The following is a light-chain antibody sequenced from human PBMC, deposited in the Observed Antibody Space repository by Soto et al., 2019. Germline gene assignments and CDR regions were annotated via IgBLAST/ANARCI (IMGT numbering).Light chain of an antibody. Sequence: EIVLTQSPATLSLSPGDRATLSCRASQSVSSYLAWYQQKPGQAPRLLIYDASNRATGIPARFSGSGSGTDFTLTISSLEPEDFAVYYCQQRSNWLNFGGGTKVDIK. CDR1: QSVSSY. CDR3: QQRSNWLN. V-gene: IGKV3-11*01. J-gene: IGKJ4*01. CDR2: DAS.